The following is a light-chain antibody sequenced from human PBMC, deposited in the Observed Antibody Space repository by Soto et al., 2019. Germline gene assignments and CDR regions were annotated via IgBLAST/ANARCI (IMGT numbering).Light chain of an antibody. CDR3: QQYGSSLFT. Sequence: EIVLTQSPGTLSLSPGERATLYCRASQSVSSKYLAWYQQKPGQAHRVLIYGTSIRASGVPERFSGGGSGTDFTLTITRLEPEDFAVYYCQQYGSSLFTFGPGTKVDFK. CDR1: QSVSSKY. J-gene: IGKJ3*01. V-gene: IGKV3-20*01. CDR2: GTS.